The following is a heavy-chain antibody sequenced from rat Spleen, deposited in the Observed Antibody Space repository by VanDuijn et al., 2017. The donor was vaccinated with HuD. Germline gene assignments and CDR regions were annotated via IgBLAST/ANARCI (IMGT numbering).Heavy chain of an antibody. Sequence: EVQLVESGGGLVQPGRSLKLSCAASGFTFSNYDMAWVRQAPTKGLEWVATISYDGSSTYYRDSVKGRFTISRDNAKSTLYLQMDSLRSEDTASYYCTRLAIPPFDYWGQGVMVTVSS. CDR1: GFTFSNYD. CDR3: TRLAIPPFDY. D-gene: IGHD3-8*01. J-gene: IGHJ2*01. CDR2: ISYDGSST. V-gene: IGHV5-7*01.